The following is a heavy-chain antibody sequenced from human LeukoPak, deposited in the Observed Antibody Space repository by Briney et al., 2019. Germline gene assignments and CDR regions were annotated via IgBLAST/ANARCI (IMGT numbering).Heavy chain of an antibody. J-gene: IGHJ4*02. CDR2: IRYDGSNK. D-gene: IGHD1-26*01. V-gene: IGHV3-30*02. CDR1: GFTFSSYA. Sequence: GGSLRLSCAASGFTFSSYAIHWVRQAPGKGLEWVAFIRYDGSNKYYADSVKGRFTISRDNSKNTLYLQMNSLRAEDTAVYYCAKAGSPSGSYFDGIDYWGQGTLVTVSS. CDR3: AKAGSPSGSYFDGIDY.